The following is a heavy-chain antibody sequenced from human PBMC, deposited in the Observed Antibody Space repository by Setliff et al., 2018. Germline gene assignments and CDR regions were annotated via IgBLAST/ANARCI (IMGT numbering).Heavy chain of an antibody. Sequence: LSLSCGASGFIFSNFGMHWVRQAPGKGLEWVAAVSFDGRNKYYEDSVKGRFTISRDDSKNTLYLQMNSLRPEDTAVYYCAKDSLSGWSAVDYWGQGTLVTVSS. J-gene: IGHJ4*02. CDR2: VSFDGRNK. CDR3: AKDSLSGWSAVDY. D-gene: IGHD6-19*01. V-gene: IGHV3-30*18. CDR1: GFIFSNFG.